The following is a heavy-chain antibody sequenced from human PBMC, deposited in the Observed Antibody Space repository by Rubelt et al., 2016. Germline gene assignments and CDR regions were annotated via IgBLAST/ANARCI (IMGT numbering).Heavy chain of an antibody. J-gene: IGHJ4*02. D-gene: IGHD2-15*01. CDR2: FDPEDGET. Sequence: QVQLVQSGAEVKKPGASVKVSCKVSGYTLTELSMHWVRQAPGKGLEWMGGFDPEDGETIYAQKFQGRVTITRDTSASTAYMELSSLRSEDTAVYYCARGYCSGGSCYYFDYWGQGTLVTVSS. CDR3: ARGYCSGGSCYYFDY. CDR1: GYTLTELS. V-gene: IGHV1-24*01.